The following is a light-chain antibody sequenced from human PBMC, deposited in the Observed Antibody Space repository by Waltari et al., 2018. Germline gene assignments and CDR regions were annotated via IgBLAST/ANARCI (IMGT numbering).Light chain of an antibody. J-gene: IGKJ2*01. Sequence: ELVLTQSPGTLSLSPGERATLSCRASQSLDSNYLAWYQRKPGQAPRLVIYGASRRATGVPDSFSGSGSGTDFTLIISRLEPEDFAVYYCQQYGSSPRYTFGQGTRLEIK. CDR2: GAS. CDR3: QQYGSSPRYT. CDR1: QSLDSNY. V-gene: IGKV3-20*01.